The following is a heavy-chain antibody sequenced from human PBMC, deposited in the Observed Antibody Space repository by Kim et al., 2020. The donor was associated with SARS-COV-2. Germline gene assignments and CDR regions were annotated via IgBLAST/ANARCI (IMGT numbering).Heavy chain of an antibody. D-gene: IGHD4-17*01. J-gene: IGHJ4*02. V-gene: IGHV1-2*02. Sequence: GGTEYAPKFQGRLSVTRDMSISTTYMELSRLTSDDTAVYYCARNYGDLDVWGQGTLVTVSS. CDR2: GGT. CDR3: ARNYGDLDV.